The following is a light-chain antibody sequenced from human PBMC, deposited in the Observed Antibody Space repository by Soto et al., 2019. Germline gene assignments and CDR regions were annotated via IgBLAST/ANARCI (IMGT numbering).Light chain of an antibody. CDR1: SNDVGGYAY. CDR2: EVS. V-gene: IGLV2-14*01. CDR3: CFYGNTFAV. J-gene: IGLJ3*02. Sequence: QSVLTQPASVSGSPGQSITISCTGTSNDVGGYAYVSWYQQYPGKAPKLVISEVSNRPSGVSHRFSGSKSGNTASLTISGLQADDEADYYCCFYGNTFAVFGGGTKLTVL.